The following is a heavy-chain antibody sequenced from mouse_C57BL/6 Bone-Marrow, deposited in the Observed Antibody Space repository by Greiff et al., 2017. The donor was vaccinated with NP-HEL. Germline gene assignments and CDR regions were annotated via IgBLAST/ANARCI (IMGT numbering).Heavy chain of an antibody. V-gene: IGHV14-4*01. D-gene: IGHD2-5*01. J-gene: IGHJ4*01. CDR2: IDPENGDT. Sequence: VQLQQSGAELVRPGASVKLSCTVSGFNIKDDYMHWVKQRPEQGLEWIGWIDPENGDTEYASKFQGTATITADTSSNTAYLQLSSLTSEDTAVYYGTTGYSSPCAVDYWGRGTSVTVSS. CDR3: TTGYSSPCAVDY. CDR1: GFNIKDDY.